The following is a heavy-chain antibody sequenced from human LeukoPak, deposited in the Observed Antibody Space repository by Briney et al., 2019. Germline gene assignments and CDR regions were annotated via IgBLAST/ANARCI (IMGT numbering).Heavy chain of an antibody. CDR3: ARDLDSAYYGMDV. CDR2: ISYDGSNK. Sequence: QTGGSLRLSCAASGFTCSSYAMHWVRQAPGKGLEWVAVISYDGSNKYYADSVKGRFTISRDNSKNTLYLQMNSLRAEDTAVYYCARDLDSAYYGMDVWGQGTTVTVSS. CDR1: GFTCSSYA. J-gene: IGHJ6*02. D-gene: IGHD3-9*01. V-gene: IGHV3-30-3*01.